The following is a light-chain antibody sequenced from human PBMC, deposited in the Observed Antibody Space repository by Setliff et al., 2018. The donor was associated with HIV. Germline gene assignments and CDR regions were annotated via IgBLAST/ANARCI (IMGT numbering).Light chain of an antibody. CDR3: SSYTSSTPLEV. Sequence: QSALTQPASVSGSPGHSITISCTGTSSDVGGYNYVSWYQQHPGKAPKLMISDVSNGPSGVSNRFSGSKSGNTASLTISGLQAEDEADYYCSSYTSSTPLEVFGTGTKVTVL. J-gene: IGLJ1*01. CDR2: DVS. V-gene: IGLV2-14*03. CDR1: SSDVGGYNY.